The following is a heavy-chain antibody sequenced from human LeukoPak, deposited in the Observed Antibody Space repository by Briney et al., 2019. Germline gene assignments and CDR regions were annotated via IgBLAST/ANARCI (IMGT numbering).Heavy chain of an antibody. CDR1: GFTFSSYA. CDR3: AREGIAAAGYFDY. V-gene: IGHV3-30*04. CDR2: ISYDGSNK. Sequence: GGSLRLSCAAPGFTFSSYAMHWVRQAPGKGLEWVAVISYDGSNKYYADSVKGRFIISRDNSKNTLYLQMNSLRAEDTAVYYCAREGIAAAGYFDYWGQGTLVTVSS. J-gene: IGHJ4*02. D-gene: IGHD6-13*01.